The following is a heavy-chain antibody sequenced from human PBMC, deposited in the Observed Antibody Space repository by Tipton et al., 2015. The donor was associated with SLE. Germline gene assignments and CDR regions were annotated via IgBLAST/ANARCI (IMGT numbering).Heavy chain of an antibody. J-gene: IGHJ6*03. CDR3: ASNGFLVVPAAHLGYYYYMDV. Sequence: TLSLTCTVSGGSISSGSYYWSWIRQPAGKGLEWIGRIYTSGSTNYNPSLKSRVTISVDTSKNQFSLKLSSVTAADSAVYYCASNGFLVVPAAHLGYYYYMDVWGKGTTVTVSS. CDR1: GGSISSGSYY. CDR2: IYTSGST. D-gene: IGHD2-2*01. V-gene: IGHV4-61*02.